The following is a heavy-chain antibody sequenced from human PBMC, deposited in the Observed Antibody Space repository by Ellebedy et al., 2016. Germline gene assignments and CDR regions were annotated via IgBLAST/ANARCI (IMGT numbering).Heavy chain of an antibody. V-gene: IGHV2-5*02. CDR2: LYWDDGK. CDR3: AHRQMATVPAQIYYFNY. D-gene: IGHD5-24*01. Sequence: SGPTLVKPTQTLTLTCTFSGFSLSTSGVGVGWIRQPPGKALEWLALLYWDDGKRYSPSLKSRLTVTKDASKNQVVLTMTNMDPVDTATYYCAHRQMATVPAQIYYFNYWGQGTLVTVSS. CDR1: GFSLSTSGVG. J-gene: IGHJ4*02.